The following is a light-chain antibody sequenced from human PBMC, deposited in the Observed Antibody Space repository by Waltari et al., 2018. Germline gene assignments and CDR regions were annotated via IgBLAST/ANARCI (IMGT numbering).Light chain of an antibody. CDR2: DVS. Sequence: QSALTQPASVSGSPGQLITISWPGTSSDVGGYYYVSLYQPYPGQVPKLMIYDVSKWPSGVSNRFSGSKSGNTASLTISVLQAEDEADYYCSSYTSSNTVIFGGGTKLTVL. J-gene: IGLJ2*01. CDR3: SSYTSSNTVI. V-gene: IGLV2-14*01. CDR1: SSDVGGYYY.